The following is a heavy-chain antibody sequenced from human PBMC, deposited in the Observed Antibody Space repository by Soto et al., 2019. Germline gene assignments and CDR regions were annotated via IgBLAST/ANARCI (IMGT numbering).Heavy chain of an antibody. J-gene: IGHJ4*02. D-gene: IGHD3-10*01. CDR3: ARSLYYGSGSYRY. Sequence: PSETLSLTCTVSGGSISSSSYYWGWIRQPPGKGLEWIGSIYYSGSTYYNPSLKSRVTISVDTSKNQFSLKLSSVTAADTAVYYCARSLYYGSGSYRYWGQGTLVTVSS. CDR1: GGSISSSSYY. V-gene: IGHV4-39*01. CDR2: IYYSGST.